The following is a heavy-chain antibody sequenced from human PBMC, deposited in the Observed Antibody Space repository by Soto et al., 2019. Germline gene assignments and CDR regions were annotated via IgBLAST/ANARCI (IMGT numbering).Heavy chain of an antibody. V-gene: IGHV1-69*13. J-gene: IGHJ6*02. Sequence: SVKVSCKASGGTFSSYAISWVRQAPGQGLEWMGGIIPIFGTANYAQKFQGRVTITADESTSTAYMELSSLRSEDTAVYYCASSIAAAGHYYYYYGMDVWGQGTTVTVSS. CDR1: GGTFSSYA. CDR3: ASSIAAAGHYYYYYGMDV. CDR2: IIPIFGTA. D-gene: IGHD6-13*01.